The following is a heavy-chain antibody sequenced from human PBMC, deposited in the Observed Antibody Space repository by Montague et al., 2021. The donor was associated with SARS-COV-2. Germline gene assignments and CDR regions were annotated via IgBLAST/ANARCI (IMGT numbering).Heavy chain of an antibody. Sequence: SVKVSCKASVYTVTSYDINLVRQATGQGLEWMGWLNPNSGNTGYAQKXQGRVTMTRNTSISTAYMELCSLRSEDTAVYYCARGHADVWFGELFGTRGAFDIWGQGTMVTVSS. V-gene: IGHV1-8*01. CDR2: LNPNSGNT. CDR3: ARGHADVWFGELFGTRGAFDI. J-gene: IGHJ3*02. D-gene: IGHD3-10*01. CDR1: VYTVTSYD.